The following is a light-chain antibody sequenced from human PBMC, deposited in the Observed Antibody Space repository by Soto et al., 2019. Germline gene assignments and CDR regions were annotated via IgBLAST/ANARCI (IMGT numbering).Light chain of an antibody. V-gene: IGKV3-11*01. J-gene: IGKJ1*01. Sequence: EIVLTQSPATLSSFPGDRVTLSCRASQYINTRLAWYQHRPGQAPRLLIYQTSIRAAGIPARFSASGSGTELTLTISDVQPEDFALYYCHQRQSWPRTFGQGTKVDI. CDR3: HQRQSWPRT. CDR1: QYINTR. CDR2: QTS.